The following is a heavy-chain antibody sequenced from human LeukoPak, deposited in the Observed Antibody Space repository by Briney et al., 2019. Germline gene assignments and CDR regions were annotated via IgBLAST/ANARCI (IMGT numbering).Heavy chain of an antibody. Sequence: SGGSLRLSCSASGFTFSTYSMNWVRQAPGKWLEGVSYITNSANSITYADSVKGRFTISRDNAKNSLFLQMSSLEDEDTAVYYCARDLHYAFDIWGQGTMVTVSS. CDR1: GFTFSTYS. CDR2: ITNSANSI. CDR3: ARDLHYAFDI. J-gene: IGHJ3*02. V-gene: IGHV3-48*02.